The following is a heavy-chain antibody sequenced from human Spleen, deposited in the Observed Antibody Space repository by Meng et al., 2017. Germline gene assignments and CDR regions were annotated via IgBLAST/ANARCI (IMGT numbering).Heavy chain of an antibody. J-gene: IGHJ5*02. Sequence: GESLKISCAASGFTFSSYSMNWVRQAPGKGLEWVSSISSSSSYIYYADSVKGRFTISRDNAKNSLYLQMNSLRAEDTAVYYCARAELGGSFDPWGQGNLVTVSS. D-gene: IGHD1-26*01. CDR3: ARAELGGSFDP. V-gene: IGHV3-21*01. CDR2: ISSSSSYI. CDR1: GFTFSSYS.